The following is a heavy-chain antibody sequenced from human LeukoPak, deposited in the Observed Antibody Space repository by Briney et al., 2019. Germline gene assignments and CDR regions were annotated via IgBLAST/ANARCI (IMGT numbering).Heavy chain of an antibody. J-gene: IGHJ4*02. CDR1: GGSITSHY. V-gene: IGHV4-59*11. Sequence: PSETLSLTCIVSGGSITSHYWTWIRQPPGERLEYIGNIYYSGSTNYNPSLKSRVSISIDTSKNQFSLKLSSVTAADTAVYYCARGPGMATIKDWGQGTLATVSS. CDR2: IYYSGST. CDR3: ARGPGMATIKD. D-gene: IGHD5-24*01.